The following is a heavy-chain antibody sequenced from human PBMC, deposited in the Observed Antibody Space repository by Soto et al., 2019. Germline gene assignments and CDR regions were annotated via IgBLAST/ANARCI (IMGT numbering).Heavy chain of an antibody. D-gene: IGHD1-26*01. J-gene: IGHJ3*02. Sequence: GGSLRLSCAASGFTFSSYGMHWVRQAPGKGLEWVAVISYDGSNKYYADSVKGRFTISRDNSKNTLYLQMNSLRAEDTAVYYCAKAWDLGSYWGDAFDIWGQGTMVTVSS. CDR2: ISYDGSNK. V-gene: IGHV3-30*18. CDR1: GFTFSSYG. CDR3: AKAWDLGSYWGDAFDI.